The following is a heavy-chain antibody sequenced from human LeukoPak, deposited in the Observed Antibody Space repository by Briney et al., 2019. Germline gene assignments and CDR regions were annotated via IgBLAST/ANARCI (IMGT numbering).Heavy chain of an antibody. J-gene: IGHJ4*02. Sequence: GGSLRLSCTAFGFTFSIFGMHWVRQAPGKGLEWVAFIRYDGTNKYYADSVKGRFTISRDNSKNTLYLQMNSLRAEDTAVYYCAKEKKYYYDGSGYPGYDYWGQGTLVTVSS. CDR2: IRYDGTNK. D-gene: IGHD3-22*01. V-gene: IGHV3-30*02. CDR1: GFTFSIFG. CDR3: AKEKKYYYDGSGYPGYDY.